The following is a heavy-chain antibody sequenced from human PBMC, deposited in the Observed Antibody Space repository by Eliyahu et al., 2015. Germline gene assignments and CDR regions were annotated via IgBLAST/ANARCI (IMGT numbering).Heavy chain of an antibody. CDR3: ARDRGYSGYDRFDY. CDR2: ISYDGSNK. CDR1: GFXFXSXA. D-gene: IGHD5-12*01. J-gene: IGHJ4*02. Sequence: QVQLVESGGGVVQPGRSLRLSCAASGFXFXSXAMXWVRQAPGKGLEWVAVISYDGSNKYYADSVKGRXTISRDNSKNTVYLQMNSLRAEDTAVYYCARDRGYSGYDRFDYWGQGTLVTVSS. V-gene: IGHV3-30-3*01.